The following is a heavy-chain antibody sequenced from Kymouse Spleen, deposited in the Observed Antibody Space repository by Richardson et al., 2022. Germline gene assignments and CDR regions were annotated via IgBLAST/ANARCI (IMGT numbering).Heavy chain of an antibody. CDR1: GFTFDDYA. CDR3: AKDIVVVPAAPYYYYYGMDV. Sequence: EVQLVESGGGLVQPGRSLRLSCAASGFTFDDYAMHWVRQAPGKGLEWVSGISWNSGSIGYADSVKGRFTISRDNAKNSLYLQMNSLRAEDTALYYCAKDIVVVPAAPYYYYYGMDVWGQGTTVTVSS. V-gene: IGHV3-9*01. D-gene: IGHD2-2*02. J-gene: IGHJ6*02. CDR2: ISWNSGSI.